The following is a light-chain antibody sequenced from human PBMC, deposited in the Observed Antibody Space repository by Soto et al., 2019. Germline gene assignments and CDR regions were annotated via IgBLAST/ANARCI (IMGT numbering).Light chain of an antibody. CDR3: SSYAGSNNLV. V-gene: IGLV2-8*01. CDR1: NSDVGGYNY. J-gene: IGLJ2*01. CDR2: EVN. Sequence: QSAVTQPPSASGSLGQSVIISCTGTNSDVGGYNYVSWYQQHPGKAPKLMIFEVNKRPSGVPDRFSGSKSGNTASLTVSGLQAEDEANYYCSSYAGSNNLVFGGGTQLTVL.